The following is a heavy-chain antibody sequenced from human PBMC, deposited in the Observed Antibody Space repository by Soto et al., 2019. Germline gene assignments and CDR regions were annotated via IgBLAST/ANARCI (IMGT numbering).Heavy chain of an antibody. CDR1: GFTFSSYA. CDR3: ARATVVAAPNWFDP. D-gene: IGHD2-15*01. J-gene: IGHJ5*02. V-gene: IGHV3-30-3*01. Sequence: ESGGGVVQPGRSLRLSCAASGFTFSSYAMHWVRQAPGKGLEWVAVISYDGSNKYYADSVKGRFTISRDNSKNTLYLQMNSLRAEDTAVYYCARATVVAAPNWFDPWGQGTLVTVSS. CDR2: ISYDGSNK.